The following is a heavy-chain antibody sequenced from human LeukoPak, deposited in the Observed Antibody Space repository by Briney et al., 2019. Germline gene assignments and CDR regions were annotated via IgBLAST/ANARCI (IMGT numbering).Heavy chain of an antibody. V-gene: IGHV3-53*01. D-gene: IGHD3-10*01. CDR2: IYTAGST. J-gene: IGHJ4*02. Sequence: GGSLRLSCLASGFGVTSNYMTWVRQAPGKGLEWVSIIYTAGSTYYTDSVKGRFTISRDNSRNTLYLQMNSLRVDDTAVYYCARERHNDGFALAYWGQGTLVTVSS. CDR3: ARERHNDGFALAY. CDR1: GFGVTSNY.